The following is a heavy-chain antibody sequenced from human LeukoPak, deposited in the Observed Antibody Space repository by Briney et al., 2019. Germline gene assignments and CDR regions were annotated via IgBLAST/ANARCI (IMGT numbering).Heavy chain of an antibody. J-gene: IGHJ4*02. CDR1: GFTFSSYA. Sequence: GGSLRLSCAASGFTFSSYAMHWVRQAPGKGLEWVAVIWYDGSNKYYADSVKGRFTISRDNSKNTLYLQMNSLRAEDTAEYYCARMGLTTLTFDYWGQGTLVTVSS. D-gene: IGHD1-14*01. CDR2: IWYDGSNK. V-gene: IGHV3-33*08. CDR3: ARMGLTTLTFDY.